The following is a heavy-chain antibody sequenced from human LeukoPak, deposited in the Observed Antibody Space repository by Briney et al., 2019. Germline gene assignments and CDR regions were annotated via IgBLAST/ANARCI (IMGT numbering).Heavy chain of an antibody. V-gene: IGHV4-34*01. CDR3: ARRDYIITYFFDN. D-gene: IGHD4-17*01. J-gene: IGHJ4*02. Sequence: PSETLSLTCAVYGGSFSGYYWSWIRQPPGKGLEWIGEINHSGSTNYNPSLKSRVTISVDTSKNQFSLELSSLTAADTAVYYCARRDYIITYFFDNWGQGTLVTVSS. CDR1: GGSFSGYY. CDR2: INHSGST.